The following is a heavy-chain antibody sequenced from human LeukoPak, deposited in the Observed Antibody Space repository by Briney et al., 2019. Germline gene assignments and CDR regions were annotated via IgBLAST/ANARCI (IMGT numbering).Heavy chain of an antibody. CDR1: GGPITNYY. CDR3: VRDAPRGYGPRFDY. D-gene: IGHD3-22*01. CDR2: IYSSGTT. V-gene: IGHV4-59*01. J-gene: IGHJ4*02. Sequence: PSETLSLTCTVSGGPITNYYWSWVRQGPGKGLEWIGLIYSSGTTSYNPSLKSRVTISVDTSKNQFSLELRSVSTADTAVYYCVRDAPRGYGPRFDYWGQGTLVTVSS.